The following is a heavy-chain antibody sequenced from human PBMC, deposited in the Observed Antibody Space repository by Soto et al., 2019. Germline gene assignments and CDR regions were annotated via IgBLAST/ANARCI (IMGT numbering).Heavy chain of an antibody. CDR3: ARLTMVRGAMAGY. CDR1: GGSFSGYY. Sequence: QVQLQQWGAGLLKPSETLSLTCAVYGGSFSGYYWSWIRQPPGKGLEWIGEINHSGSTNYNPSLTSRVTISVDTSKNQFSLKLSSVTAADTAVYYCARLTMVRGAMAGYWGQGTLVTVSS. CDR2: INHSGST. D-gene: IGHD3-10*01. V-gene: IGHV4-34*01. J-gene: IGHJ4*02.